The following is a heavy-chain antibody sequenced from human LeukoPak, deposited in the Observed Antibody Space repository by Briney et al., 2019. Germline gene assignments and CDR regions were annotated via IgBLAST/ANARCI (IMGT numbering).Heavy chain of an antibody. D-gene: IGHD6-6*01. CDR3: AREMDSSSSYFDY. Sequence: TGGSLRLSWAASGFTFSSYWMSWVRQARGKGLEWVANIKQDGSEKHYVDSVKGRFTISRDNAKNSLYLQMNSLRAEDTAVYYCAREMDSSSSYFDYWGQGTLVTVSS. V-gene: IGHV3-7*01. J-gene: IGHJ4*02. CDR2: IKQDGSEK. CDR1: GFTFSSYW.